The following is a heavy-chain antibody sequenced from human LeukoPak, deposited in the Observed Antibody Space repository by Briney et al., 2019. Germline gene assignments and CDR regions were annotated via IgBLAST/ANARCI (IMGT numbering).Heavy chain of an antibody. CDR2: IRYDGSNK. CDR3: AKAGITSSYSYADY. Sequence: SCKASGYTFTNYYMHWVRQAPGKGLEWVAFIRYDGSNKYYADSVKGRFTISRDNSKNTLYLQMNSLRAEDTAVYYCAKAGITSSYSYADYWGQGTLVTVSS. D-gene: IGHD5-18*01. V-gene: IGHV3-30*02. CDR1: GYTFTNYY. J-gene: IGHJ4*02.